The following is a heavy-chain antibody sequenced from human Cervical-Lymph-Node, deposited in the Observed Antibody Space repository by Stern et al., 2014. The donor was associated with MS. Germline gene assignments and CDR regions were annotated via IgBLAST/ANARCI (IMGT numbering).Heavy chain of an antibody. Sequence: QMQLVQSGAEVKKPGASVKVSCKASGYTFTSYAMHWVRQAPGQRLEWMGWINAGNGNTKYSQKFQGRVTITRDTSASTAYMELSSLRSEDTAVYYCARSTARFYGMDVWGQGTTVTVSS. CDR3: ARSTARFYGMDV. V-gene: IGHV1-3*01. D-gene: IGHD4-17*01. CDR1: GYTFTSYA. CDR2: INAGNGNT. J-gene: IGHJ6*02.